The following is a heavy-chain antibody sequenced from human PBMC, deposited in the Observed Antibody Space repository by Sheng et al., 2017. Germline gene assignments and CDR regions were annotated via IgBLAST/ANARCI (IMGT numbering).Heavy chain of an antibody. D-gene: IGHD3-10*01. V-gene: IGHV3-23*04. CDR1: GFTFNNHA. Sequence: EVQLVESGGDLVQPGGSLRLSCAASGFTFNNHAMNWVRQAPGMGLEWVSGVSGSGGSAYYADSVKGRFTISRDNSKNTLHLQMNSLRAEDTAIYYCAKAFGYYFDYWGQGTLVTVSS. CDR3: AKAFGYYFDY. J-gene: IGHJ4*02. CDR2: VSGSGGSA.